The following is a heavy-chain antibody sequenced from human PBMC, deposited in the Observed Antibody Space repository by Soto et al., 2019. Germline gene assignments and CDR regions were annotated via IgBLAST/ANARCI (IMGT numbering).Heavy chain of an antibody. Sequence: EVQLVESGGDLIQPGGSLRLSCVGSGFSFSDDWMHWVRQAPGKGLVWVSRISGDGTRTNYADFVKGRFTISRDNAKNTLYLQMNSLRVEDTAVYYCARRLPAAGTFGSWGQGTLVTVSS. V-gene: IGHV3-74*01. CDR2: ISGDGTRT. CDR1: GFSFSDDW. J-gene: IGHJ4*02. D-gene: IGHD2-2*01. CDR3: ARRLPAAGTFGS.